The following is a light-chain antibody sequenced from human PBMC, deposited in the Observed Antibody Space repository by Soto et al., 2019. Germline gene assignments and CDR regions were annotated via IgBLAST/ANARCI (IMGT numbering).Light chain of an antibody. Sequence: DIQLTQSPSTLSASVGDRVTITLRASQSISRWLAWYQQKPGKAPKLLLYDVSSLESGVPSRFRASGPGTEFSLTISRLQPDDSATYYCQQYNSCWTFGKGTKVDIK. CDR3: QQYNSCWT. CDR2: DVS. J-gene: IGKJ1*01. V-gene: IGKV1-5*01. CDR1: QSISRW.